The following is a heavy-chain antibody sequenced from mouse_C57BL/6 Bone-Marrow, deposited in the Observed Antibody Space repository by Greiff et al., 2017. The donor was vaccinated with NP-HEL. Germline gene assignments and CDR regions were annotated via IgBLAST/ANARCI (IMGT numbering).Heavy chain of an antibody. D-gene: IGHD1-2*01. CDR2: IYPRSGNT. V-gene: IGHV1-81*01. J-gene: IGHJ3*01. CDR1: GYTFTSYG. Sequence: QVQLQQSGAELARPGASVKLSCKASGYTFTSYGISWVKQRTGQGLEWIGEIYPRSGNTYYNEKFKGKATLTADKSSSTAYMELRSLTSEDSAVYFCARSRILRPFAYWGQGTLVTVSA. CDR3: ARSRILRPFAY.